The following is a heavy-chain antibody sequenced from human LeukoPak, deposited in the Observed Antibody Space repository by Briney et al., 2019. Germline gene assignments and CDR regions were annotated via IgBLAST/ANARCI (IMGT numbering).Heavy chain of an antibody. Sequence: GGSLRLSCAASGFTFTNSAMTWVRHAPGKGLEWVSTVSGSGGNTYYADSVKGRFTISRDNSENTLYLQMNSLRAQDTAVYYCAKSLAVPGSPDYWGLGTLVTVSS. CDR2: VSGSGGNT. J-gene: IGHJ4*02. CDR1: GFTFTNSA. D-gene: IGHD6-19*01. CDR3: AKSLAVPGSPDY. V-gene: IGHV3-23*01.